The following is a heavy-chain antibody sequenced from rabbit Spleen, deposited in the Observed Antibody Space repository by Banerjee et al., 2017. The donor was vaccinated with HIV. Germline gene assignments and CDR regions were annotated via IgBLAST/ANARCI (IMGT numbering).Heavy chain of an antibody. V-gene: IGHV1S40*01. D-gene: IGHD3-1*01. CDR3: ARDTGSSFSSYGMDL. CDR1: GFDLNNYNY. CDR2: IAGSSSGFT. Sequence: QSLEESGGGLVKPEGSLTLTCKTSGFDLNNYNYICWVRQAPGKGLEWISCIAGSSSGFTYSATWATGRFTISKTSSTTVTLQMTSLTVADTATYFCARDTGSSFSSYGMDLWGPGPLVTFS. J-gene: IGHJ6*01.